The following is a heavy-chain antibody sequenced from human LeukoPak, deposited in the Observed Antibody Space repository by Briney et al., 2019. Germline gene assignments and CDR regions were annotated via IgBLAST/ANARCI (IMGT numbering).Heavy chain of an antibody. V-gene: IGHV3-30*02. CDR3: ASFSVTTYYYYYMDV. J-gene: IGHJ6*03. Sequence: GGSLRLSCAASGFTFSNFGMHWVRQAPGKGLEWVAFIRSDGSNTYYADSVKGRFTISRDNSRNTLYLQMDSLRAEDTAVYYCASFSVTTYYYYYMDVWGKGTTVTVSS. CDR1: GFTFSNFG. D-gene: IGHD4-17*01. CDR2: IRSDGSNT.